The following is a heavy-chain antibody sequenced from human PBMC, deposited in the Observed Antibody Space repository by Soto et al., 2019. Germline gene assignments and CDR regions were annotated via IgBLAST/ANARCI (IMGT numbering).Heavy chain of an antibody. CDR3: TRTIGLRLGDLSPAY. CDR2: TSYDGSKQ. D-gene: IGHD3-16*02. CDR1: GFTFDKYA. V-gene: IGHV3-30*03. Sequence: GGSVRLSCAASGFTFDKYAMEWVRQAPGQGLEWVALTSYDGSKQYYGDSVQGRFIMSRDDSKNTVFLHMNSLRLEDTAVYYCTRTIGLRLGDLSPAYWGRGTLVTVSS. J-gene: IGHJ4*02.